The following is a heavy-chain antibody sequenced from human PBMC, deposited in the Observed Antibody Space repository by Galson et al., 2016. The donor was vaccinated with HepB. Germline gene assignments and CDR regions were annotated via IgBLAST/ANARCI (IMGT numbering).Heavy chain of an antibody. Sequence: TLSLTCTVSGASISRGGDFWNWIRQHPGKGLEWIGYIYYNGITSYKPSLKSRVSISLDTSKNQFSLNLSSVTAADTAAYYCAREMWGNERFNYGMDVWGQGTTVTVSS. CDR2: IYYNGIT. CDR3: AREMWGNERFNYGMDV. CDR1: GASISRGGDF. V-gene: IGHV4-31*03. J-gene: IGHJ6*02. D-gene: IGHD1-1*01.